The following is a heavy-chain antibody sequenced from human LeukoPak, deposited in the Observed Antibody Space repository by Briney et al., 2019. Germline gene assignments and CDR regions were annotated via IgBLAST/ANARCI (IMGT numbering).Heavy chain of an antibody. Sequence: ESGPALVKPTQTLTLTCTFSGFSLSTSGMCVSWIRQPPGKALEWLARIDWDDDKYYSTSLKTRLTISKDTSKNQVVLTMTNMDPEDTATYYCARLPTEGFLQKGLDVWGQGTTVTVSS. CDR2: IDWDDDK. V-gene: IGHV2-70*11. CDR3: ARLPTEGFLQKGLDV. CDR1: GFSLSTSGMC. J-gene: IGHJ6*02. D-gene: IGHD5-24*01.